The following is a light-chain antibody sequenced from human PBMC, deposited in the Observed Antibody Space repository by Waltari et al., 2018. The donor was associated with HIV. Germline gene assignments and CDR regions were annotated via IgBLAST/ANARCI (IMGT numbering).Light chain of an antibody. CDR3: QQYYDWPPRT. CDR2: GAS. J-gene: IGKJ1*01. V-gene: IGKV3-15*01. Sequence: EIVMTQSPATLSVSPGERATLSCRASQSISNNLAWYQQKPGQAPRLLIYGASTRATGIPARFSGSGSGTEFTLTISSLQSDDFALYYCQQYYDWPPRTFGQGTKVEIK. CDR1: QSISNN.